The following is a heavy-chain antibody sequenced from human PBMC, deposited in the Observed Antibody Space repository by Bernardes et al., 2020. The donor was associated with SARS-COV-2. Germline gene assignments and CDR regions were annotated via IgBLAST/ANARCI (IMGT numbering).Heavy chain of an antibody. CDR2: VYHIGTT. V-gene: IGHV4-59*13. J-gene: IGHJ4*01. CDR3: ARDPGLFFTGSFDS. Sequence: SETLSLTCSFSGGSITNSYWNWIRQPPGKGLEWVGYVYHIGTTSYNPSLKGRVTISRDTSKSQFSLTLRSVTAADTALYYCARDPGLFFTGSFDSWGHGTLVTVSS. CDR1: GGSITNSY.